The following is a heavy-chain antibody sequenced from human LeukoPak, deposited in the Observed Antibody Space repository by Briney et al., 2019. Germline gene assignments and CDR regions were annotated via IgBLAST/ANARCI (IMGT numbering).Heavy chain of an antibody. D-gene: IGHD3-3*01. CDR1: GFTFSSYS. CDR2: ISSSSSYI. V-gene: IGHV3-21*01. Sequence: GGSLRLSCAASGFTFSSYSMNWVRQAPGKGLDRISSISSSSSYIYYADSVKGRFTISRDNAKNSLYLQMNSLRAEDTAVYYCARANYDFWSGYYTGEGYYYYYMDVWGKGTTVTVSS. J-gene: IGHJ6*03. CDR3: ARANYDFWSGYYTGEGYYYYYMDV.